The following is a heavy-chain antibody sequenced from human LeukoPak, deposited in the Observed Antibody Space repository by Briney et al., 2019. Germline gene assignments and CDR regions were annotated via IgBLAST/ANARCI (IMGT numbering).Heavy chain of an antibody. CDR3: AKIGETWIQLWLQHPFDY. CDR1: GFTFNNYA. J-gene: IGHJ4*02. V-gene: IGHV3-23*01. D-gene: IGHD5-18*01. Sequence: GGSLRLSCAASGFTFNNYAMNWVRQAPGKGLEWVSAISGSGGSTYYADSVKGRFTISRDNSKNTLYLQMNSLRAEDTAVYYCAKIGETWIQLWLQHPFDYWGQGTLVTVSS. CDR2: ISGSGGST.